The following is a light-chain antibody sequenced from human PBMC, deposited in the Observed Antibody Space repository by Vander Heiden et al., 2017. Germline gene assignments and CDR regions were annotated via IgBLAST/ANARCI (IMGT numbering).Light chain of an antibody. CDR2: DAS. J-gene: IGKJ4*01. V-gene: IGKV3-11*01. Sequence: EIVLTQSPATLSLSPGERATLSCRASQSVSSYLAWYQQKPGQAPRLLIYDASNRATGIPARFSGSGSGTDFTLTISSLEPEDFAVYYCQQRGNGRATFGEGTKVEIK. CDR1: QSVSSY. CDR3: QQRGNGRAT.